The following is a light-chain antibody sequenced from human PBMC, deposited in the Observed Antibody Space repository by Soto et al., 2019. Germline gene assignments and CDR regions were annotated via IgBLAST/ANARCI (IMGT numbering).Light chain of an antibody. V-gene: IGKV3-15*01. Sequence: SQSPATLSLSPGERATLSCRASQSVSSYLAWYQQKPGQAPRLLIYGASTRATGISARFSGSGSRTEFTLTISSLQSEDFAVYYCQQRKNWPPYTFGQGTRLEIK. J-gene: IGKJ5*01. CDR1: QSVSSY. CDR2: GAS. CDR3: QQRKNWPPYT.